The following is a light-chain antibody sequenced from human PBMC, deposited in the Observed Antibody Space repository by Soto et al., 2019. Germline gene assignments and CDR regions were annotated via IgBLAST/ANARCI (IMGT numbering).Light chain of an antibody. J-gene: IGKJ2*01. CDR1: QSVDSRF. V-gene: IGKV3-20*01. CDR3: LQFGTSPPAFT. Sequence: ESMLTQSPGTLSLSPGERATLSCRASQSVDSRFLTWYQQKPGQTPRLLIYGASIRATGIPDRFSGSGSGTDFTLIISSVEPEDSAVYYCLQFGTSPPAFTFGQGTKREI. CDR2: GAS.